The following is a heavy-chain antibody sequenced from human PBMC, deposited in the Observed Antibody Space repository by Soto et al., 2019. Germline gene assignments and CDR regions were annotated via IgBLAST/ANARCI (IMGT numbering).Heavy chain of an antibody. CDR2: INHSGST. J-gene: IGHJ5*02. D-gene: IGHD6-19*01. CDR1: GGSFSGYY. V-gene: IGHV4-34*01. CDR3: AREVAVANNWFDP. Sequence: SEPLSLTCAVYGGSFSGYYWSWIRQPPGKGLEWIGEINHSGSTNYNPSLKSRVTISVDTSKNQFSLKLSSVTAADTAVYYCAREVAVANNWFDPWGQGTLVTVSS.